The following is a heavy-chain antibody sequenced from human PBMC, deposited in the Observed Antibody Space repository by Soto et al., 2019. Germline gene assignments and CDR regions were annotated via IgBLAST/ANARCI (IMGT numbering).Heavy chain of an antibody. CDR3: ARDAPYYDILTGEEDYYYYMDV. CDR1: GGTFSSYT. V-gene: IGHV1-69*08. CDR2: IIPILGIA. J-gene: IGHJ6*03. D-gene: IGHD3-9*01. Sequence: QVQLVQSGAEVKKPGSSVKVSCKASGGTFSSYTISWVRQAPGQGLEWMGRIIPILGIANYAQKFQGRVTITADKSPSTAYMELSSLRSEDTAVYYCARDAPYYDILTGEEDYYYYMDVWGKGTTVTVSS.